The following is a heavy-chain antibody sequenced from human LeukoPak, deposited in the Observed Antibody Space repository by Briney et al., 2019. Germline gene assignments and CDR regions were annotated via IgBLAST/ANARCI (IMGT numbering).Heavy chain of an antibody. CDR2: IIPILGIA. D-gene: IGHD1-26*01. CDR3: ARVGGAESWFGP. CDR1: GGTFSSYA. Sequence: ASVKVSCKASGGTFSSYAISWVRQAPGQGLEWMGRIIPILGIANYAQKFQGRVTITADKSTSTAYMELSSLRSEDTAVYYCARVGGAESWFGPWGQGTLATVSS. V-gene: IGHV1-69*04. J-gene: IGHJ5*02.